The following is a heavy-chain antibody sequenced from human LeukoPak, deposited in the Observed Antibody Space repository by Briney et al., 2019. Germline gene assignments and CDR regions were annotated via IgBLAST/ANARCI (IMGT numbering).Heavy chain of an antibody. Sequence: GGSLRLSCAASGFTFSSYEMNWVRQAPGKGLEWVSYISSSGSTIYYADSVKGRFTIPRDNAKNSLYLQMNSLRAEDTAVYYCARARQSRGDYWGQGTLVTVSS. V-gene: IGHV3-48*03. CDR2: ISSSGSTI. D-gene: IGHD3-10*01. J-gene: IGHJ4*02. CDR3: ARARQSRGDY. CDR1: GFTFSSYE.